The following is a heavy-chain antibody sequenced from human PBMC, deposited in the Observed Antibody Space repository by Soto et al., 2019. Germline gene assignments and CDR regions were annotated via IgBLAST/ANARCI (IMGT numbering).Heavy chain of an antibody. Sequence: ASVKVSCKASGYTFTSYGISWVRQAPGQGLEWMGWISAYNGNTNYAQKLQGRVTMTTDTSTSTAYMELRSLRSDDTAVYYCARDWYYGSGSYYTLVGWFDPWGQGTLVTVS. J-gene: IGHJ5*02. CDR1: GYTFTSYG. D-gene: IGHD3-10*01. V-gene: IGHV1-18*01. CDR3: ARDWYYGSGSYYTLVGWFDP. CDR2: ISAYNGNT.